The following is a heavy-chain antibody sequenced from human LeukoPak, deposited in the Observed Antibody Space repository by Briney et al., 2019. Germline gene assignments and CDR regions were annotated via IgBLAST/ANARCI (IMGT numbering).Heavy chain of an antibody. CDR1: GGSISSYY. J-gene: IGHJ4*02. CDR2: IYYSGST. Sequence: SETLSLTCTVSGGSISSYYWSWIRQPPGKGLEWIGYIYYSGSTYYNPSLKSRVTISVDTSKNQFSLKLSSVTAADTAVYYCARITYYYDSSGYRDTYYFDYWGQGTLVTVSS. CDR3: ARITYYYDSSGYRDTYYFDY. D-gene: IGHD3-22*01. V-gene: IGHV4-59*06.